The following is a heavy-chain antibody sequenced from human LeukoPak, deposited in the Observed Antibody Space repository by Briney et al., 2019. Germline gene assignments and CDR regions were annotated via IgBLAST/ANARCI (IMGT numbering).Heavy chain of an antibody. V-gene: IGHV3-7*01. CDR2: IKQDGSEK. CDR3: ARGRGAHYYYYYMDV. J-gene: IGHJ6*03. CDR1: GFTFSSYW. D-gene: IGHD1-26*01. Sequence: PGGSLRLSCAASGFTFSSYWMSWVRQAPGKGLEWVANIKQDGSEKYYVDSVKGRFTISRDNAKNSLYLQMNSLRAEDTAVYYCARGRGAHYYYYYMDVWGKGTTVTVSS.